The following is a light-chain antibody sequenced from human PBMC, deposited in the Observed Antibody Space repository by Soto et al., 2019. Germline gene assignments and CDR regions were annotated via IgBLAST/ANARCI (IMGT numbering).Light chain of an antibody. CDR2: DAS. J-gene: IGKJ1*01. CDR3: QQYNTYRT. CDR1: ESIGSW. Sequence: DIHMTHSPSTLSASVGDRVTITCRASESIGSWLAWYQQKPGKAPKILIYDASTLESGVPSRFSGSGSETDFTLTITSLQPDDFATYYCQQYNTYRTFGQGTKVDIK. V-gene: IGKV1-5*01.